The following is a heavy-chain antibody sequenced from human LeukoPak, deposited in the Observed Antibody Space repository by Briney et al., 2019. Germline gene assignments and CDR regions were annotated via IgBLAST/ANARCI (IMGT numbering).Heavy chain of an antibody. CDR2: ISYSGTT. Sequence: SETLSLTCTVSGGSISTYYWGWVRQTPGKGLAWLGYISYSGTTTYSPSLKSRVTISLDTSGNQFSLRLISLTAADTAVYYCARAFSAWPHAFDIWGQGTMVTVSS. V-gene: IGHV4-59*13. CDR3: ARAFSAWPHAFDI. D-gene: IGHD6-19*01. J-gene: IGHJ3*02. CDR1: GGSISTYY.